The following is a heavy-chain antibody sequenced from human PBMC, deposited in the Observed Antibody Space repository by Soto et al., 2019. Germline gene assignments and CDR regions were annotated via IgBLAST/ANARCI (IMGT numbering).Heavy chain of an antibody. CDR2: IYYSGST. Sequence: PSETLSLTCTVSGDSITNVDYYWGWVRQPPGKGLEWVGSIYYSGSTYYNPSLKSRVTISVDTSKNQFSLGLRSVTATDTAVYYCARQTGYTSGWRLHAPVFEFWGQGMLVTVPQ. CDR3: ARQTGYTSGWRLHAPVFEF. J-gene: IGHJ4*02. V-gene: IGHV4-39*01. CDR1: GDSITNVDYY. D-gene: IGHD6-19*01.